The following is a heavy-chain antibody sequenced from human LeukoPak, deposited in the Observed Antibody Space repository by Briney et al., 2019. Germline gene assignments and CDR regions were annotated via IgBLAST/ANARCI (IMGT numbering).Heavy chain of an antibody. Sequence: GGSLRLSCAASGLTFNNAWMSWVRQAPGKGLEWVGRIRSRSAGGTTDYGAPVKGRFTISRDDSKNTLYLQMNSLKTEDTAVYYCSTGGGTHDSWGQGTLVTVSS. D-gene: IGHD2-15*01. CDR2: IRSRSAGGTT. CDR1: GLTFNNAW. CDR3: STGGGTHDS. J-gene: IGHJ4*02. V-gene: IGHV3-15*01.